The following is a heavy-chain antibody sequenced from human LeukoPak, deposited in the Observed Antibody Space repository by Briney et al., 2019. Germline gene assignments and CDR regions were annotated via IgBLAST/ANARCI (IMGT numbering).Heavy chain of an antibody. D-gene: IGHD7-27*01. CDR2: IYYSGST. CDR1: GGSISSYY. J-gene: IGHJ4*02. Sequence: SETLSLTCTVSGGSISSYYWSWIRHPPGKGLEWIGYIYYSGSTNYNPSLKSRVTISVDTSKNQFSLKLSSVTAADTAVYYCARRPTGDPKFDYWGQGTLVTVSS. CDR3: ARRPTGDPKFDY. V-gene: IGHV4-59*08.